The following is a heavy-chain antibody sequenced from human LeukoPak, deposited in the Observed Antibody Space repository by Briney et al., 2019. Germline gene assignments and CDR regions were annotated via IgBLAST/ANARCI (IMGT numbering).Heavy chain of an antibody. V-gene: IGHV3-48*04. Sequence: GGSLRLSCAASGFTFSSYSMNWVRQAPGKGLEWVSYISSSSSTIYYADSVKGRFTISRDNAKNSLYLQMNSLRAEDTAVYYCARAGGDYYFDYWGQGTLVTVSS. CDR3: ARAGGDYYFDY. D-gene: IGHD2-21*02. CDR2: ISSSSSTI. CDR1: GFTFSSYS. J-gene: IGHJ4*02.